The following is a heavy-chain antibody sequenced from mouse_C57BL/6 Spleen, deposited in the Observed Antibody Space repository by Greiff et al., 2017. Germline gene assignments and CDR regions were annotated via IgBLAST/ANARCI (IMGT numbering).Heavy chain of an antibody. D-gene: IGHD1-1*01. CDR1: GYTFTDYY. CDR2: INPNNGGT. V-gene: IGHV1-26*01. J-gene: IGHJ2*01. CDR3: AGDYGSRENFDY. Sequence: VQLQQSGPELVKPGASVKISCKASGYTFTDYYMNWVKQSHGKSLEWIGDINPNNGGTSYNQKFKGKATLTVDKSSSTAYMELRSLTSEDSAVYYCAGDYGSRENFDYWGQGTTLTVSS.